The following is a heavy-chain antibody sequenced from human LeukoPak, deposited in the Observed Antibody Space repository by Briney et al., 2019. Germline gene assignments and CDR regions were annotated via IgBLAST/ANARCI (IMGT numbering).Heavy chain of an antibody. Sequence: GGSLRLSCAASGFTFSSSAMSWVRQAPGKGLEWVANIKQDGSEKYYVDSVKGRFTISRDNAKNSLYLQMNSLRAEDTAVYYCARDPLELLDYYYYGMDVWGQGTTVTVSS. J-gene: IGHJ6*02. V-gene: IGHV3-7*01. CDR3: ARDPLELLDYYYYGMDV. CDR1: GFTFSSSA. CDR2: IKQDGSEK. D-gene: IGHD1-26*01.